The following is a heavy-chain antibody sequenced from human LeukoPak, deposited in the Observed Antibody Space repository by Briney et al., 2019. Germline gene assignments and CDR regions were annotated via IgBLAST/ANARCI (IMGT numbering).Heavy chain of an antibody. CDR3: ARENTGADILTGYSYYFDY. Sequence: ASVKVSCKASGYTFTSYGISWVRQAPGQGLEWMGWISAYNGNTNYAQKLQGRVTMTTDTSTSTAYMELRSLRSDDTAVYYCARENTGADILTGYSYYFDYWGQGTLVTVSS. CDR2: ISAYNGNT. J-gene: IGHJ4*02. V-gene: IGHV1-18*04. D-gene: IGHD3-9*01. CDR1: GYTFTSYG.